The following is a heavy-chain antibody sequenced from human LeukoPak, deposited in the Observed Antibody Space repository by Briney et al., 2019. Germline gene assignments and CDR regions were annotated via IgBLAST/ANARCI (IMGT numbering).Heavy chain of an antibody. Sequence: GGSLRLSCAASGISFNNYGMSWVRQAPGKGLEWVSSISNDGHHTYYADSVRGRFTISRDNSKNTLYLQMDSLRAADTAVYYCAKVISSYTGYDSYWGQGTLVTVSS. J-gene: IGHJ4*02. CDR2: ISNDGHHT. CDR3: AKVISSYTGYDSY. V-gene: IGHV3-23*01. D-gene: IGHD5-12*01. CDR1: GISFNNYG.